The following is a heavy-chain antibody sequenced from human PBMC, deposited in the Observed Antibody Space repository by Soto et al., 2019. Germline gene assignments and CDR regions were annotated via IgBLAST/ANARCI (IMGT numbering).Heavy chain of an antibody. CDR2: INHSGST. V-gene: IGHV4-34*01. CDR3: ATASSWYSGLY. D-gene: IGHD6-13*01. CDR1: GGSFSGYY. Sequence: SETLSLTCAVYGGSFSGYYWSWIRQPPGKGLEWIGEINHSGSTNYNPSLKSRVTISVDTSKNQFSLKLSSVTAADTAVYYCATASSWYSGLYWGQGTLVTVSS. J-gene: IGHJ4*02.